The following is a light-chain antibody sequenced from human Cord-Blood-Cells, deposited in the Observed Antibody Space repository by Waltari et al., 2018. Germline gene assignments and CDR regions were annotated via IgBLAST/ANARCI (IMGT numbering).Light chain of an antibody. J-gene: IGLJ3*02. CDR1: SSNIGSNT. CDR3: SAWDDSLNGRWV. Sequence: QSVLTQPPSASGTPGQRVTISCSGRSSNIGSNTVNWYQQLPGTAPKLLNYTNNQRPPGVPHRFTGAKSGTSSSLGISGLQSEEEADYYCSAWDDSLNGRWVFGGGTKLTVL. CDR2: TNN. V-gene: IGLV1-44*01.